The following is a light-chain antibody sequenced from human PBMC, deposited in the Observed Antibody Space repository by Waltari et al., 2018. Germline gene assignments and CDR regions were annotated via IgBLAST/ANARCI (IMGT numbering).Light chain of an antibody. V-gene: IGKV1-8*01. J-gene: IGKJ4*01. CDR2: AAS. CDR3: QQYYSDPLT. Sequence: AIRLTQSPSSFPASTGDRVTITCRSSQHFAGYLAWYQQKPGKAPKLLIYAASTLQSGVPSRFSGSGSGTDFTLTISCLQSEDFATYYCQQYYSDPLTFGGGTKVEIK. CDR1: QHFAGY.